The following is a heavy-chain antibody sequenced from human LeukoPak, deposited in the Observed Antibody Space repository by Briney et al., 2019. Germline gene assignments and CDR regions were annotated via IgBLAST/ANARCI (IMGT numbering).Heavy chain of an antibody. D-gene: IGHD5-18*01. CDR2: IYTTGST. CDR3: ARGRGYSYGYVYYYMDV. J-gene: IGHJ6*03. CDR1: GGSISSDY. Sequence: PSETLSLTCTVSGGSISSDYWSWIRQPAGKGLEWIGRIYTTGSTNYNPSLKSRVTMSVETSKNQFSLKLSSVTAADTDVYYCARGRGYSYGYVYYYMDVWGKGTTVTVSS. V-gene: IGHV4-4*07.